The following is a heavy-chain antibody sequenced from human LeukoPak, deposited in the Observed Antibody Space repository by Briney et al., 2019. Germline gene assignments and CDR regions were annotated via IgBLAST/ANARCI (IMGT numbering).Heavy chain of an antibody. V-gene: IGHV3-21*01. J-gene: IGHJ6*03. CDR3: AREAYQLLYFYYYYMDV. D-gene: IGHD2-2*01. CDR2: ISSSSSYI. Sequence: PGGSLRLSCAASGFTFSSYSMNWVRQAPGKGLEWVSSISSSSSYIYYADSVKGRFTISRDNAKNSLYLQMNSLRAEDTAVYYCAREAYQLLYFYYYYMDVWGKGTTVTVSS. CDR1: GFTFSSYS.